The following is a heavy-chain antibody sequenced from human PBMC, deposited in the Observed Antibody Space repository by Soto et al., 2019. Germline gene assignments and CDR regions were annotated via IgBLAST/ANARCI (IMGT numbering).Heavy chain of an antibody. J-gene: IGHJ4*02. CDR1: GFTFRNYG. D-gene: IGHD2-15*01. CDR2: IWYDGSNK. V-gene: IGHV3-33*01. Sequence: QVQLVESGGGVVQSGRSLRLSCAASGFTFRNYGMFWVRQAPGKGLEWVALIWYDGSNKYYADSVRGRFTISRDDSKNTLYLQMNSLRAEDTAVYHCARDLGTYPGSYFDYWGQGTLVTVPS. CDR3: ARDLGTYPGSYFDY.